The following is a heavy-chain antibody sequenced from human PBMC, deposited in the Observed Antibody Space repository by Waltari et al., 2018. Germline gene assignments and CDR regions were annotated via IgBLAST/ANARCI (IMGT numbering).Heavy chain of an antibody. V-gene: IGHV4-34*01. D-gene: IGHD5-12*01. Sequence: QVQLQQWGAGLLKPSETLSLTCAVYGGSFRGYYWSWIRQPPGKGLEWIGEINHSGSTNYNPSLKSRVTISVDTSKNQFSLKLSSVTAADTAVYYCARVDRTGLIQHWGQGTLVTVSS. CDR1: GGSFRGYY. J-gene: IGHJ1*01. CDR3: ARVDRTGLIQH. CDR2: INHSGST.